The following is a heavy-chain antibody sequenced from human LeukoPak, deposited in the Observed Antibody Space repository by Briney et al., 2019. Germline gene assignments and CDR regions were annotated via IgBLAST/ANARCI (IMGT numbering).Heavy chain of an antibody. V-gene: IGHV4-31*03. CDR3: ARDFGAKQWLATHFDY. Sequence: SQTLSLTCTVSGGSISSGGYYWSWIRQHPGKGLEWIGYIYYSGSTYYNPSLKSRVTISVDTSKNQFSLKLSSVTAADTAVYYCARDFGAKQWLATHFDYWGQGTLVTVSS. D-gene: IGHD6-19*01. CDR2: IYYSGST. J-gene: IGHJ4*02. CDR1: GGSISSGGYY.